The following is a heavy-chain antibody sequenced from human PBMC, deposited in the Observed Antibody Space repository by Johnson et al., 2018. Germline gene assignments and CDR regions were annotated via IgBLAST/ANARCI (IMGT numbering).Heavy chain of an antibody. CDR2: ISGSGTST. J-gene: IGHJ2*01. CDR3: AKRRVAHWYFDR. V-gene: IGHV3-23*04. Sequence: VQLVESGGGLVQPGGSXRLSCAASGFTFSAYAMSWVRQAPGKGLEWVSAISGSGTSTYYADSVKGRFTISRDNPKNTLYRQMNSLSAEDTAVDYCAKRRVAHWYFDRWGRGTLVPVSS. CDR1: GFTFSAYA.